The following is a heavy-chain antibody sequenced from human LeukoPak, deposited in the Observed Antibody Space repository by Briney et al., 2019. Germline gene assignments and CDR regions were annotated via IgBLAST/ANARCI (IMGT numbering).Heavy chain of an antibody. V-gene: IGHV3-7*05. CDR3: AREMWFGEFNWFDP. Sequence: PGGSLRLSCAGSGFTFSSYWMSWVRQAPGKGLEWVANINKDGSETKYEDSVKGRFTISRDNAKNSLYLQMNSLRAAGTAVYYCAREMWFGEFNWFDPWGQGTLVTVSS. D-gene: IGHD3-10*01. CDR2: INKDGSET. J-gene: IGHJ5*02. CDR1: GFTFSSYW.